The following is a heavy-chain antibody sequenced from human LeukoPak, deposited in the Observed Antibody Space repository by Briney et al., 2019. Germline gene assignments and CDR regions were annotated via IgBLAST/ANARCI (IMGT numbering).Heavy chain of an antibody. J-gene: IGHJ4*02. V-gene: IGHV1-18*01. D-gene: IGHD3-9*01. Sequence: GASVKVSCKASGYTFTNYGITWVPQAPGQGLEWMGWINTYSGRRNYPEKFEDRVTMSTDTSTSTAYMELRSLRSDDTAVYYCARDSRYDILTGLDYWGQGTLVTVSS. CDR3: ARDSRYDILTGLDY. CDR1: GYTFTNYG. CDR2: INTYSGRR.